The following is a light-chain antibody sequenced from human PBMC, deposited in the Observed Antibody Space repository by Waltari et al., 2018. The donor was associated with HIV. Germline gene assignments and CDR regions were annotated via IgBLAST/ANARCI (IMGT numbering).Light chain of an antibody. V-gene: IGLV2-14*01. J-gene: IGLJ2*01. CDR1: SSDVGASDY. Sequence: QSALTPPASASGSPGPSISISCSGTSSDVGASDYVSSYHQHPGEAPTLILYEVKKRPSGISNRFSGSKSGNTASLTISGLQVEDEAHYYCSSYSASGTLVLFGGGTRLTVL. CDR3: SSYSASGTLVL. CDR2: EVK.